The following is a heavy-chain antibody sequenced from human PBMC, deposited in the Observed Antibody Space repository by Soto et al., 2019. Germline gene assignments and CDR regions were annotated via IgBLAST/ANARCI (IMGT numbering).Heavy chain of an antibody. CDR3: ARAGAATLSDY. CDR1: GGSISSYY. Sequence: ETLSLTCTVSGGSISSYYWSWIRQPPGKGLEWIGYIYYSGSTNYNPSLKSRVTISVDTSKNQFSLKLSSVTAADTAVYYCARAGAATLSDYWGQGTLVTVSS. J-gene: IGHJ4*02. CDR2: IYYSGST. D-gene: IGHD2-15*01. V-gene: IGHV4-59*01.